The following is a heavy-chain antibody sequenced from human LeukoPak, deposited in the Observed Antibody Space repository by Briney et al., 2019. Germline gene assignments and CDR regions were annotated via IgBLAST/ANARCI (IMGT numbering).Heavy chain of an antibody. CDR1: GFTFSSYA. D-gene: IGHD4-11*01. J-gene: IGHJ4*02. CDR2: ISGSGGST. V-gene: IGHV3-23*01. Sequence: PGGSLRLSCAASGFTFSSYAMSWVRQAPGKGLEWVXXISGSGGSTYYADSVKGRFTISRDNSKNTLYLQMNSLRAEDTAVYYCAKDSSYSKVRKFDYWGQGTLVTVSS. CDR3: AKDSSYSKVRKFDY.